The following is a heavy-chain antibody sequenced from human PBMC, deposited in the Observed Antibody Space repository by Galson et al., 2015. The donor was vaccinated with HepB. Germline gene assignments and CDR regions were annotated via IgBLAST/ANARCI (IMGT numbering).Heavy chain of an antibody. CDR2: IKSKTDGGTT. D-gene: IGHD1-26*01. CDR1: GFTFSNAW. J-gene: IGHJ4*02. Sequence: SLRLSCAASGFTFSNAWMSWVRQAPGKGLEWVGRIKSKTDGGTTDYAAPVKGRFTISRDDPKNTLYLQMNSLKTEDTAVYYCTTDYSSYSGSYYYWGQGTLVTVSS. CDR3: TTDYSSYSGSYYY. V-gene: IGHV3-15*01.